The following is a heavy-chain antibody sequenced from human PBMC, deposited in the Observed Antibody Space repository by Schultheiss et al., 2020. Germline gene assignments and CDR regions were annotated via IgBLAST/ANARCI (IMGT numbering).Heavy chain of an antibody. CDR1: GFTFNDYA. CDR2: VVGDGANE. Sequence: GESLKISCAASGFTFNDYAMSWVRQAPGKGLEWVSAVVGDGANEWYSDSVKGRFTISRDNSKNTLFLHLSSLRADDTAFYYCAKTSRGYSLDYWGQGALVTVSS. CDR3: AKTSRGYSLDY. V-gene: IGHV3-23*01. J-gene: IGHJ4*02. D-gene: IGHD5-18*01.